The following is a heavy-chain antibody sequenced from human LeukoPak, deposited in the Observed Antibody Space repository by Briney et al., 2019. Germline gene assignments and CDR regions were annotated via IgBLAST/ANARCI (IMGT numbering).Heavy chain of an antibody. Sequence: GGSLRLSCAASGFTFSDYYMSWIRQAPGKGLEWVSYISSSSSYTNYADSVKGRFTISRDNAKNSLYLQMNSLRAEDTAVYYCARDAGYGSGSYYNQGGNWFDPWGQGTLVTVSS. J-gene: IGHJ5*02. V-gene: IGHV3-11*05. CDR2: ISSSSSYT. CDR1: GFTFSDYY. D-gene: IGHD3-10*01. CDR3: ARDAGYGSGSYYNQGGNWFDP.